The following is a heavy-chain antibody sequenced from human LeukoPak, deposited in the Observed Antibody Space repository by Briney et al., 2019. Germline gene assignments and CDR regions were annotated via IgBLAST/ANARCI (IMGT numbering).Heavy chain of an antibody. D-gene: IGHD3-22*01. CDR3: GRDATYDSSGYGDY. J-gene: IGHJ4*02. V-gene: IGHV4-34*10. Sequence: SATLSLTCAVHGGSFSGYYWSWIRQPPGKGLEWIGEINLSGNINYNPPLKSRVTMSVDTSKNQFSLKLSSVTAADTALYYCGRDATYDSSGYGDYWGRGTLVTVSS. CDR1: GGSFSGYY. CDR2: INLSGNI.